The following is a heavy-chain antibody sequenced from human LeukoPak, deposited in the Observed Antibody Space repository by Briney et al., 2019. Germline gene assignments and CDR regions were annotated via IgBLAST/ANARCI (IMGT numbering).Heavy chain of an antibody. CDR1: GYSISSGYY. J-gene: IGHJ4*02. D-gene: IGHD6-13*01. CDR3: ARDQKGSSSWYQDY. V-gene: IGHV4-38-2*02. Sequence: SETLSLTCTVSGYSISSGYYWGWIRQPPGKGLEWIGSIYHSGSTYYNPSLKSRVTISVDTSKKQFSLKLSSVTAADTAVYYCARDQKGSSSWYQDYWGQGTLVTVSS. CDR2: IYHSGST.